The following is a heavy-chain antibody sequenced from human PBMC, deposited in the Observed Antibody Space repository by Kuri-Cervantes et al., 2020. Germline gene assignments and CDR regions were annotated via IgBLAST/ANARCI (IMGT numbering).Heavy chain of an antibody. CDR1: GGTFSSYA. CDR3: ATTVTTQLVMDV. CDR2: IIPIFGTA. J-gene: IGHJ6*02. Sequence: SVKVSCKASGGTFSSYAISWVRQAPGQGLEWMRGIIPIFGTANYAQKFQGRVTITADESTSTAYMELSSLRSEDTAVYYCATTVTTQLVMDVWGQGTTVTVSS. D-gene: IGHD4-17*01. V-gene: IGHV1-69*13.